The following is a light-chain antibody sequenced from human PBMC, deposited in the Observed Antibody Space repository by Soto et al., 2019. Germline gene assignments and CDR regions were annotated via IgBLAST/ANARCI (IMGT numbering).Light chain of an antibody. CDR1: QSVRSN. Sequence: EIVMTQSPATLSVSPGERAPLSCRASQSVRSNFAWYQQKPGQAPRLLIYGASTRATGIPARFGGSGSGTEFTLTISSLQSEDFAVYYCQQYNNWPAITFGQGTRLETK. CDR3: QQYNNWPAIT. V-gene: IGKV3D-15*01. CDR2: GAS. J-gene: IGKJ5*01.